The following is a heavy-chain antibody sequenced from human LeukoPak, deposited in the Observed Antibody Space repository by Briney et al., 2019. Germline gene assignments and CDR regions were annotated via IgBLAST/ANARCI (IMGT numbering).Heavy chain of an antibody. D-gene: IGHD3-22*01. CDR3: ARELKSYYDSSGYYYDAFDI. V-gene: IGHV4-59*01. J-gene: IGHJ3*02. Sequence: PSETLSLTCTVSGGSISSSYWSWIQQPPGKVSAWIGYIYYSGSTDYNPSLKSRVTISVDTSKNQCSLKLTSVTAADTAVYYCARELKSYYDSSGYYYDAFDIWGQGTMVTVSS. CDR1: GGSISSSY. CDR2: IYYSGST.